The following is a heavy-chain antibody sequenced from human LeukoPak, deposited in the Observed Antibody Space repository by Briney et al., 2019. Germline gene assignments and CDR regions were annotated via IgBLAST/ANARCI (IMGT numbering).Heavy chain of an antibody. CDR1: VGSISSGYYY. J-gene: IGHJ5*02. CDR2: IYYSGST. D-gene: IGHD3-3*01. CDR3: ARSTRQYYDFWSGYLNWFDP. V-gene: IGHV4-30-4*01. Sequence: SETLSLTCTVSVGSISSGYYYWSWIRQPPGKGLEWIGYIYYSGSTYYTPSLKSRVTMSVDTSKNQFSLKLSSVTAADTAVYYCARSTRQYYDFWSGYLNWFDPWGQGTLVTVSS.